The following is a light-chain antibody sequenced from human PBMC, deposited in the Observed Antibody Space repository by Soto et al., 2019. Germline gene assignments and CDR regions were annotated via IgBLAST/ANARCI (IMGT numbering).Light chain of an antibody. CDR3: QRRSDWMGT. CDR2: DVS. V-gene: IGKV3-11*01. CDR1: QSISTY. Sequence: EIVLTQSPATLSLSPGEGATLSCRASQSISTYLAWYQQKPGQAPRLLIYDVSTRAPGIPTRLSGSGSGTDFTLTISSLEPEDFAVYYCQRRSDWMGTFGQGTKVDIK. J-gene: IGKJ1*01.